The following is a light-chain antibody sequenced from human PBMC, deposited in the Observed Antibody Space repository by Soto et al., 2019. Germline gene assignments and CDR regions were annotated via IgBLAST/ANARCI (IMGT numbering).Light chain of an antibody. CDR1: QSVSTN. CDR3: QQYKSYWT. V-gene: IGKV3-15*01. CDR2: GAS. J-gene: IGKJ1*01. Sequence: VMTQSPAILSVSPGGRGTLSCRASQSVSTNVAWYQQIPGQTPRLLIYGASTRATGIPVRFSGSGSGTEFTLTISSLQPDDFATYYCQQYKSYWTFGQGTKVDIK.